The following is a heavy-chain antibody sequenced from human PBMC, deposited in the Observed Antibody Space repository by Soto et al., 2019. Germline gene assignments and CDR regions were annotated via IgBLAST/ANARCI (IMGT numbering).Heavy chain of an antibody. V-gene: IGHV1-69*12. Sequence: QVQLVQSGAEVKKPGSSVKVSCKASGGTFSSYAISWVRQAPGQGLEWMGGIIPIFGTTNYAQKFQGRVTITADESXSXXDMELSSLRSEATAVYSCARVVTVVKSFHYWYFDLWGRGTLVTVSS. CDR3: ARVVTVVKSFHYWYFDL. CDR2: IIPIFGTT. CDR1: GGTFSSYA. J-gene: IGHJ2*01. D-gene: IGHD2-15*01.